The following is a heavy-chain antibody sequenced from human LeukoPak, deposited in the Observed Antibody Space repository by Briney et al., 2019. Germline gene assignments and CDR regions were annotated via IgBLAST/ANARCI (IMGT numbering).Heavy chain of an antibody. D-gene: IGHD5-18*01. Sequence: SETLSLTCAVYGGSFSGYYWSWIRQPPGKGLEWIGEINHSGSTNYNPSLKSRVTISVDTSKNQFSLKLSSVTAADTAVYYCARVISYGYLGYFDYWGQGTPVTVSS. CDR1: GGSFSGYY. CDR2: INHSGST. V-gene: IGHV4-34*01. J-gene: IGHJ4*02. CDR3: ARVISYGYLGYFDY.